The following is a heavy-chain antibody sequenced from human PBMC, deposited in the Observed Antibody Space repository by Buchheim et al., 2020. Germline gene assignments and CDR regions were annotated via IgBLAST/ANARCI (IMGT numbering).Heavy chain of an antibody. CDR3: AKAKYCSSTSCYGLDY. V-gene: IGHV3-43*01. D-gene: IGHD2-2*01. Sequence: EVQLVESGGVVVQPGGSLRLSCAASGFTFDDYTMHWVRQAPGKGLEWVSLISWDGGSTYYADYVKGRFTISRDNSKNSLYLQMNSLRTEDTALYYCAKAKYCSSTSCYGLDYWGQGTL. CDR2: ISWDGGST. J-gene: IGHJ4*02. CDR1: GFTFDDYT.